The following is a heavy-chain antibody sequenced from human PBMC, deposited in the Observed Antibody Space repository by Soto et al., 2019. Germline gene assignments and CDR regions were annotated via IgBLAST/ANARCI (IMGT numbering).Heavy chain of an antibody. D-gene: IGHD3-10*01. CDR1: GFTVSSYA. CDR2: ISGSGGST. V-gene: IGHV3-23*01. CDR3: AKVLHYGSGSFDY. Sequence: EVQLLESGGGLVQPGGSLRLSCAASGFTVSSYAMSWVRQAPGKGLEWVSTISGSGGSTYYADSVKGRFTISRDNSKNTLYLQMNSLRAEGTAVYYCAKVLHYGSGSFDYWGQGTLVTVSS. J-gene: IGHJ4*02.